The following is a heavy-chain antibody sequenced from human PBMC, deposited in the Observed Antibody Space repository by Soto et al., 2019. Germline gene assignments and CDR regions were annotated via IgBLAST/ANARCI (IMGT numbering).Heavy chain of an antibody. J-gene: IGHJ4*02. D-gene: IGHD4-17*01. Sequence: QVQLVQSGAEVKKPGSSVKVSCKASGGTFSSYAISWVRQAPGQGLEWMGGIIPIFGTANYAQKFQGRVTITADEATGTGYMGLSSLRSEDTAVYYCARHRRDGYNTVGYWGQGTLVTVSS. V-gene: IGHV1-69*12. CDR3: ARHRRDGYNTVGY. CDR1: GGTFSSYA. CDR2: IIPIFGTA.